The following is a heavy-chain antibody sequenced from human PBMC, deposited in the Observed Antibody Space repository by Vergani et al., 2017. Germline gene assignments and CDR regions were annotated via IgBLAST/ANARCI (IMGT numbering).Heavy chain of an antibody. J-gene: IGHJ4*02. Sequence: QLQLQQSGPGLVKPSETLSLICDVFDFISNGHYWGWIRQPPGKSLEWIGSIYYSGLTYYNPSLKSRVAISVDTSKNQFSLKVTSVTAADTAVYFCARQRPGSGWSPGDFDDWGQGILVTVSS. CDR2: IYYSGLT. CDR1: DFISNGHY. CDR3: ARQRPGSGWSPGDFDD. V-gene: IGHV4-38-2*01. D-gene: IGHD6-19*01.